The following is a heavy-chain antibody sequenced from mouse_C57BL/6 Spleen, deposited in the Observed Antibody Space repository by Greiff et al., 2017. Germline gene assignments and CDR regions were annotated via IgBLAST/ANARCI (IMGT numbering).Heavy chain of an antibody. V-gene: IGHV5-4*01. J-gene: IGHJ3*01. CDR3: ARDRHYSNSAFAY. Sequence: EVQLQESGGGLVKPGGSLKLSCAASGFTFSSYAMSWVRQTPEKRLGWVATISDGGSYTYYPDNVKGRFTISRDNAKNNLYLQMSHLKSEDTAMYYCARDRHYSNSAFAYWGQGTLVTVSA. CDR2: ISDGGSYT. D-gene: IGHD2-5*01. CDR1: GFTFSSYA.